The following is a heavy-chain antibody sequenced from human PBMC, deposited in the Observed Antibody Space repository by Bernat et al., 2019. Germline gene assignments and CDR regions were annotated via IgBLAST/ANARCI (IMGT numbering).Heavy chain of an antibody. CDR1: GGTFSSYA. CDR2: INPSGGST. CDR3: ARDDHYYDSRSSWTYSYYYMDV. V-gene: IGHV1-46*01. D-gene: IGHD3-10*01. Sequence: QVQLVQSGAEVKKPGSSVKVSCKASGGTFSSYAISWVRQAPGQGLEWMGIINPSGGSTNYAQKFQGRVTMTRDTSTSTVYMELSSLRSEDTAMYFCARDDHYYDSRSSWTYSYYYMDVWGKGTTVTVSS. J-gene: IGHJ6*03.